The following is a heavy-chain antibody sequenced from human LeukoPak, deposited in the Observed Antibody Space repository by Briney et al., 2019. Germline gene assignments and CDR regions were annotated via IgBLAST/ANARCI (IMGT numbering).Heavy chain of an antibody. CDR1: GYSFTSYW. Sequence: GESLNISCKGSGYSFTSYWIGWVRQMPGNGLERMGIIYPGDSDTRYSPSFQGQVTISADKSISTAYLQWSSLKASDTAMYYCARSYGDYYFDYWGQGTLVTVSS. CDR3: ARSYGDYYFDY. V-gene: IGHV5-51*01. J-gene: IGHJ4*02. D-gene: IGHD4-17*01. CDR2: IYPGDSDT.